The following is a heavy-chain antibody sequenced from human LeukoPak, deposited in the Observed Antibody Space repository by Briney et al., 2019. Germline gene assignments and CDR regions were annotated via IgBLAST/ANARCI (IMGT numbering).Heavy chain of an antibody. CDR2: ISNSGST. CDR3: GRDALVGYFSYYYMDV. Sequence: SETLSLTCTVSGGPISSHYWTWIRQSPVKGLKWIGDISNSGSTSYNPSLKSRVTISIDTSKNQFSLKLSSVTAADTAVYYCGRDALVGYFSYYYMDVWGKGTTVTVSS. V-gene: IGHV4-59*11. CDR1: GGPISSHY. D-gene: IGHD2-15*01. J-gene: IGHJ6*03.